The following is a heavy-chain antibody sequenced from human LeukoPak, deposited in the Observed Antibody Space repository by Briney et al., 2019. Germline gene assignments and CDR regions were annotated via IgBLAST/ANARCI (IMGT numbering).Heavy chain of an antibody. J-gene: IGHJ5*02. CDR3: ARLTGLYYYDSSGYYSWFGP. CDR1: GGSISSYY. D-gene: IGHD3-22*01. V-gene: IGHV4-59*08. Sequence: SETLSLTCTVSGGSISSYYWSWIRQPPGKGLEWIGYIYYSGSTNYNPSLKSRVTISVDTSKNQFSLKLSSVTAADTAVYYCARLTGLYYYDSSGYYSWFGPWGQGTLVTVSS. CDR2: IYYSGST.